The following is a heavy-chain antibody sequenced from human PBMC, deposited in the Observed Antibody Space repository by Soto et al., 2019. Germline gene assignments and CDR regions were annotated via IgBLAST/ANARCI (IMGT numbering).Heavy chain of an antibody. V-gene: IGHV3-23*01. CDR3: AKDKSIAVDGTGRADV. Sequence: EVQLLESGGGLVQPGGSLRLSCAASGFTFSSYAMSWVRQAPGKGLEWVSAISGSGGSTYYADSVKGRFTISRDNSKNTLYLQMNSLRAEDTAVYYCAKDKSIAVDGTGRADVWGKGPTVTVSS. D-gene: IGHD6-19*01. CDR2: ISGSGGST. CDR1: GFTFSSYA. J-gene: IGHJ6*04.